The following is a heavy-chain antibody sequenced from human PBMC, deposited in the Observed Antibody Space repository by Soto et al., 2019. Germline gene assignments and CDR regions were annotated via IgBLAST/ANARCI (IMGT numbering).Heavy chain of an antibody. D-gene: IGHD3-3*01. CDR2: IYYSGST. CDR3: ARQLNGYDFWSGYYYYYYGMDV. Sequence: SETLSLTCTVSGGSINSSSYYWGWIRQPPGKGLEWIGSIYYSGSTYYNPSLKSRVTISVDTSKNQFSLKLSSVTAADTAVYYCARQLNGYDFWSGYYYYYYGMDVWGQGTTVTVSS. V-gene: IGHV4-39*01. J-gene: IGHJ6*02. CDR1: GGSINSSSYY.